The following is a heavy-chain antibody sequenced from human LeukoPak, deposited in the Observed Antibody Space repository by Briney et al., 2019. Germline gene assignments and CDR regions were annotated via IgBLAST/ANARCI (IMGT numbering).Heavy chain of an antibody. Sequence: GGSLRLSCAASGFTFSDYYMSLIRQAPGKGLEWVSYISSSGSTIYYADSVKGRFTISRDNAKNSLYLQMNSLRAEDTAVYYCARATAHLSTYYYDSSGYADYWGQGTLVTVSS. CDR1: GFTFSDYY. D-gene: IGHD3-22*01. CDR2: ISSSGSTI. J-gene: IGHJ4*02. V-gene: IGHV3-11*01. CDR3: ARATAHLSTYYYDSSGYADY.